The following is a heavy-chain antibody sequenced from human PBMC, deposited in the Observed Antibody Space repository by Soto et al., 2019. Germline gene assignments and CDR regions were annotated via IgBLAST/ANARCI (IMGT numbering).Heavy chain of an antibody. V-gene: IGHV4-59*01. CDR2: VYYLGST. Sequence: SETLSLTCTVSGGPMSEYFWSWIRQSPGKGLEWIGYVYYLGSTDYNPSLKSRVTVSVDTSKRQFSLNLSSVTVADTAVYYCARDGYDGSGSPYPAYWGPGIQVTVSS. J-gene: IGHJ4*02. D-gene: IGHD3-10*01. CDR3: ARDGYDGSGSPYPAY. CDR1: GGPMSEYF.